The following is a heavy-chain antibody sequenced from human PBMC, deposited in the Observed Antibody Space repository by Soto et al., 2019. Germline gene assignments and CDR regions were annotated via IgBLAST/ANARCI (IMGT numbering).Heavy chain of an antibody. CDR3: ARDRDYYGSGSYPAGPNWFDP. CDR1: GGTFSSYA. D-gene: IGHD3-10*01. CDR2: IIPIFGTA. Sequence: QVQLVQSGAEVKKPGSSVKVSCKASGGTFSSYAISWVRQAPGQGLEWMGGIIPIFGTANYAQKFQGRVPITADESTSTAYMELSSLRSEDTAVYYCARDRDYYGSGSYPAGPNWFDPWGQGTLVTVSS. V-gene: IGHV1-69*12. J-gene: IGHJ5*02.